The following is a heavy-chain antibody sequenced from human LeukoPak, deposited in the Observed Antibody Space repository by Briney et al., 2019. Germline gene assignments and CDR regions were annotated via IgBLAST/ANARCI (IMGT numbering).Heavy chain of an antibody. CDR1: GYTFTCYY. Sequence: ASVKVSCKASGYTFTCYYMHWVRQAPGQGLEWMGWINPNSGGTNYAQKFQGSVTMTRDTSISTAYMELSRLRSDDTAVYYCARMVYYDFWSGYYTGTPYYYYMDVWGKGTTVTVSS. CDR3: ARMVYYDFWSGYYTGTPYYYYMDV. CDR2: INPNSGGT. J-gene: IGHJ6*03. D-gene: IGHD3-3*01. V-gene: IGHV1-2*02.